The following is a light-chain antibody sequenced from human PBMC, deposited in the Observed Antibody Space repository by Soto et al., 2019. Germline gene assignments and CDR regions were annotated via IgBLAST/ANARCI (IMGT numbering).Light chain of an antibody. CDR2: GAS. V-gene: IGKV3-20*01. Sequence: EIVMTQSASTLSGSPGERATLSWRASQSVRSDYLAWYQQKPGQAPRLHIYGASTRATGIPDRFTGSGYGTDLNLTISRLETEDFAVYYCQQYGSSPRTFGQGTKVDIK. J-gene: IGKJ1*01. CDR3: QQYGSSPRT. CDR1: QSVRSDY.